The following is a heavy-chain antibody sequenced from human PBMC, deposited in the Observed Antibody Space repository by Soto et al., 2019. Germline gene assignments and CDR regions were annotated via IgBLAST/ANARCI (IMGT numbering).Heavy chain of an antibody. Sequence: SETLSLTCAVYGGSFSGYYWSWIRQPPGKGLEWIGEINHSGSTNYNPSLKSRVTISVDTSKNQFSLKLSSVTAADTAVYYCARGGRRGGYSGYDFWGQGTLVTVSS. D-gene: IGHD5-12*01. J-gene: IGHJ4*02. CDR1: GGSFSGYY. CDR2: INHSGST. V-gene: IGHV4-34*01. CDR3: ARGGRRGGYSGYDF.